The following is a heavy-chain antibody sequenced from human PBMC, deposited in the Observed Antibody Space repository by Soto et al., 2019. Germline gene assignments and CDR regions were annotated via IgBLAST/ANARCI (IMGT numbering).Heavy chain of an antibody. CDR2: INHSGST. CDR3: ARGDTYYDFWSGYYISGWFDP. D-gene: IGHD3-3*01. J-gene: IGHJ5*02. Sequence: SETLSLTCAVYGGSFSGYYWSWIRQPPGKGLEWIGEINHSGSTNYNPSLKSRVTMSVDTSKNQFSLKLSSVTAADTAVYYCARGDTYYDFWSGYYISGWFDPWGQGTLVTVSS. V-gene: IGHV4-34*01. CDR1: GGSFSGYY.